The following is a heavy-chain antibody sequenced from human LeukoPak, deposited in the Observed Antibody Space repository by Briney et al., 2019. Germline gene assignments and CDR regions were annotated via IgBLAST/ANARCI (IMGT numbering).Heavy chain of an antibody. D-gene: IGHD3-10*02. CDR1: GFSFSTYW. CDR2: IKQDGSEK. J-gene: IGHJ6*04. V-gene: IGHV3-7*01. CDR3: AELGITMIGGV. Sequence: GGSLRLSCAASGFSFSTYWMSWVRQPPGKELEWVANIKQDGSEKYYVDSVKGRFTISRDNAKNSLYLQMNSLRAEDTAVYYCAELGITMIGGVWGKGTTVTISS.